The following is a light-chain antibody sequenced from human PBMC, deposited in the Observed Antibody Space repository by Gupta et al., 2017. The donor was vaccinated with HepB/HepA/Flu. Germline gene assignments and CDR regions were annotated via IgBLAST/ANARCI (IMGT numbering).Light chain of an antibody. CDR3: SSYTSSSIVT. V-gene: IGLV2-18*02. J-gene: IGLJ2*01. CDR2: EVS. CDR1: SDDVGSYNR. Sequence: QSALTQPPAVSGSPGQSVTLSCTGISDDVGSYNRVSWYQQSPGTVPKLMIFEVSNRPSGVPYRFSGSNSGNTAFLTISGLQAEDEADYYCSSYTSSSIVTFGGGTKLTVL.